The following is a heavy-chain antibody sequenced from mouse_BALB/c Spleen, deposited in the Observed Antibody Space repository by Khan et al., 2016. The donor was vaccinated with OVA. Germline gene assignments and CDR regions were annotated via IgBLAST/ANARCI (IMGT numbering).Heavy chain of an antibody. V-gene: IGHV14-1*02. Sequence: VQLKQSGAELVRPGALVNLSCKASGFNIKDYYMHWVKQRPEQGLEWIGWIDPENGNTIYDPQFQGKARITSETSSNTAYLQFISLTSEDTAVYYCTRDGYSPWFAYWGQGTLVTVSA. CDR1: GFNIKDYY. CDR3: TRDGYSPWFAY. CDR2: IDPENGNT. D-gene: IGHD2-3*01. J-gene: IGHJ3*01.